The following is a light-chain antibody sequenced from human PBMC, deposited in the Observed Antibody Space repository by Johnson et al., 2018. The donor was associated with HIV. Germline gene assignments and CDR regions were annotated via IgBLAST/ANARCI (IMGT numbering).Light chain of an antibody. Sequence: QSVLTQPPSVSAAPGQKVTISCSGSSSNIGNNYVSWYQQLPGTAPKLIIYDNNKRPSGIPDRFSGSKSGTSATLGITGLQTGDEADYYCGTWDSSLSAGGGFGTGTKVTVL. V-gene: IGLV1-51*01. CDR3: GTWDSSLSAGGG. J-gene: IGLJ1*01. CDR1: SSNIGNNY. CDR2: DNN.